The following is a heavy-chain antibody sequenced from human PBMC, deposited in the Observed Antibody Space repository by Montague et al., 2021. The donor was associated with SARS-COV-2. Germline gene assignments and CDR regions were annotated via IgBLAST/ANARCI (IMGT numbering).Heavy chain of an antibody. Sequence: SVKVSCKASGYTFTSYGISWVRQAPGQGLEWMGWISAYNGNTNYAQKLQGRVTMTTDTSTSTAYMELRSLRSGDTAVYYCARDHRQVRGVWVLYYFDYWGQGTLVTVSS. J-gene: IGHJ4*02. CDR2: ISAYNGNT. D-gene: IGHD3-10*01. V-gene: IGHV1-18*01. CDR1: GYTFTSYG. CDR3: ARDHRQVRGVWVLYYFDY.